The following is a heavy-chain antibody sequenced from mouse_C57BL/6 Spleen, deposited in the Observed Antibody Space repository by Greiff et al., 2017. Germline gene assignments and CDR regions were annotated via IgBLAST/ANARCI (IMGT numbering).Heavy chain of an antibody. Sequence: VHLVESGPGLVAPSQSLSITCTVSRFSLTSYAISWVRQPPGKGLEWLGVIWTGGGTNYNSALKSRLSISKDNSKSQVFLKMNSLQTDDTTRYYCARTTYDGYAGEGMDYWGQGTSVTVSS. V-gene: IGHV2-9-1*01. D-gene: IGHD2-3*01. J-gene: IGHJ4*01. CDR2: IWTGGGT. CDR3: ARTTYDGYAGEGMDY. CDR1: RFSLTSYA.